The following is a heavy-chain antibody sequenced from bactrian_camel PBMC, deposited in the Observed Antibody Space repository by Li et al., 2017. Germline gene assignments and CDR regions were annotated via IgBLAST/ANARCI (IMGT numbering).Heavy chain of an antibody. CDR1: GLTFRAFD. J-gene: IGHJ4*01. V-gene: IGHV3S40*01. CDR2: ILASGSGA. D-gene: IGHD3*01. Sequence: VQLVESGGGLVQPGGSLTLTCTVSGLTFRAFDMSWVRQAPGKGLEWVATILASGSGAHYPDSVEGRFTISRDNAKDTLYLQMNSLKIEDTAVYYCALGSSRQATMTARGKGTQVTVS.